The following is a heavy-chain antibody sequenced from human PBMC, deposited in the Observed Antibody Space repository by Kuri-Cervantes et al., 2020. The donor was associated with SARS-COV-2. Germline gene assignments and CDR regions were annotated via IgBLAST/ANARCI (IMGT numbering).Heavy chain of an antibody. Sequence: SETLSLTCTVSGGSISSYYWSWIRQPPGKGLEWIAYIYYNGSTNYNPSLKSRVTISVDTSKNQFSLKLSSVTAADTAVYYCARDSYYYYGMDVWGQGTMVTVSS. J-gene: IGHJ6*02. CDR1: GGSISSYY. CDR2: IYYNGST. CDR3: ARDSYYYYGMDV. V-gene: IGHV4-59*12.